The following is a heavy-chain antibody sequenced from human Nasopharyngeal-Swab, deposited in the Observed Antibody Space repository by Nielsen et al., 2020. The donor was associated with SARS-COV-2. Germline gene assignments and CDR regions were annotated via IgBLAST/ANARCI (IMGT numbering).Heavy chain of an antibody. J-gene: IGHJ4*02. CDR3: ARGRTSGYSYGFYFDY. CDR2: IWYDGSNK. V-gene: IGHV3-33*01. D-gene: IGHD5-18*01. Sequence: GESLKISCAASGFTFSSYGMHWVRQAPGKGLEWVVVIWYDGSNKYYADSVKGRFTISRDNSKNTLYLQMNSLRAEDTAVYYCARGRTSGYSYGFYFDYWGQGTLVTVSS. CDR1: GFTFSSYG.